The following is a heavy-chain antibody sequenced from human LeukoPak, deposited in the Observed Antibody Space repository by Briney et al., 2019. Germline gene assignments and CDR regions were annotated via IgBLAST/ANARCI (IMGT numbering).Heavy chain of an antibody. J-gene: IGHJ4*02. CDR3: ATDLVGATFL. V-gene: IGHV1-46*01. CDR1: GYTFTSYY. D-gene: IGHD1-26*01. Sequence: GASVKVSCKASGYTFTSYYMHWVRQAPGRGLEWMGIINPSGGSTSYAQKFQGRVTTTRDMSTSTVYMELSSLRSEDTAVYYCATDLVGATFLWGQGTLVTVSS. CDR2: INPSGGST.